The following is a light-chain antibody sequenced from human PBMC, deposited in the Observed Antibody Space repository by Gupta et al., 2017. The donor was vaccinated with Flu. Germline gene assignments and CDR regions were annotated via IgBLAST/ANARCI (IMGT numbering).Light chain of an antibody. CDR3: KVYDSSSNFFV. J-gene: IGLJ1*01. CDR1: YIGHNS. V-gene: IGLV3-21*02. CDR2: DDS. Sequence: SYVLAQPPSDSVPPGHTARITFGGNYIGHNSVHWYQHNPGQAPMLVVYDDSDRPSGVPERFSGSNSGNTATLTISRVEAGDEADYYCKVYDSSSNFFVFGTGTKVTV.